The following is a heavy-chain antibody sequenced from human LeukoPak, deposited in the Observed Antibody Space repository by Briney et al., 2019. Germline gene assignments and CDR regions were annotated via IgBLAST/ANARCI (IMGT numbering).Heavy chain of an antibody. V-gene: IGHV1-69-2*01. D-gene: IGHD6-6*01. CDR3: ATEYRSSGWTAFDI. CDR1: GYAFTDYY. J-gene: IGHJ3*02. CDR2: VDPEDGET. Sequence: VASVKISCKVSGYAFTDYYMHWVQQAPGKGLEWMGLVDPEDGETIYAEKFQGRVTITADTSTDTAYMELSSLRSEDTAVYYCATEYRSSGWTAFDIWGQGTMVTVSS.